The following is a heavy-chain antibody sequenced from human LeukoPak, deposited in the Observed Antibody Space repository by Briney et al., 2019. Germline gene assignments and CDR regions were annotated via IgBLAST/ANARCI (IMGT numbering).Heavy chain of an antibody. J-gene: IGHJ4*02. CDR3: ARDHYYYDSSGYFDY. D-gene: IGHD3-22*01. Sequence: SETLSLTCTVSGYSISSGYYWGWIRQPPGKGLEWIGSIYHSGSTYYNPSLKSRVTISVDTSKNQFSLKLSSVTAADTAVYYCARDHYYYDSSGYFDYWGQGTLVTVSS. V-gene: IGHV4-38-2*02. CDR2: IYHSGST. CDR1: GYSISSGYY.